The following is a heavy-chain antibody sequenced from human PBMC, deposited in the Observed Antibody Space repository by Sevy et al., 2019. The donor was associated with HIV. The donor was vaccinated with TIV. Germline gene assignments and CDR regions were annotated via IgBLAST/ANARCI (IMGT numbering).Heavy chain of an antibody. CDR3: AKEGGGYNYDSSGLFDY. D-gene: IGHD3-22*01. V-gene: IGHV3-23*01. Sequence: GGSLRLSCAASGFIVSSNYMTWVRQAPGKGLEWVSVISGSGYSTYYADSVKGRFTISRDNSKNTLYLQMNSLRAEDTAVYYCAKEGGGYNYDSSGLFDYWGQGTLVTVSS. J-gene: IGHJ4*02. CDR2: ISGSGYST. CDR1: GFIVSSNY.